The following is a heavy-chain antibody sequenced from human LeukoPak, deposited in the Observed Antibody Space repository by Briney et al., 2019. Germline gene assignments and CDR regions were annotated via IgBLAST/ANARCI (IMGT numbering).Heavy chain of an antibody. Sequence: PGGSLRLSCAASGFTFSSYAMSWVRQAPGKGLEWVSTISGGGVTTYYADSVKGRLTISRDNSKNTVSLQMNSLRDDDTAVHFCARESPVAAVGRSWFDPWGQGTLVTVSS. CDR2: ISGGGVTT. J-gene: IGHJ5*02. V-gene: IGHV3-23*01. D-gene: IGHD6-13*01. CDR3: ARESPVAAVGRSWFDP. CDR1: GFTFSSYA.